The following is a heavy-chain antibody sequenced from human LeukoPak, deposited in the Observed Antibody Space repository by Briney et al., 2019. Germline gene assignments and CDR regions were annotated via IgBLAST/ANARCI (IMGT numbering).Heavy chain of an antibody. CDR3: ARDDYRMTGRITIFPGFDP. J-gene: IGHJ5*02. Sequence: SETLSLTCAVSGGSISSSNWWSWVRQPPGKGLEWIGEINHSGSTNYNPSLKSRVTISVDTSKNQFSLKLSSVTAADTAVYYCARDDYRMTGRITIFPGFDPWGQGTLVTVSS. V-gene: IGHV4-4*02. CDR2: INHSGST. D-gene: IGHD3-3*01. CDR1: GGSISSSNW.